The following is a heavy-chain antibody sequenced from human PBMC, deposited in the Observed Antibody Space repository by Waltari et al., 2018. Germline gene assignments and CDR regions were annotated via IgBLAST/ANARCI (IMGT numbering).Heavy chain of an antibody. D-gene: IGHD3-3*01. CDR2: ISYDGSKK. V-gene: IGHV3-30*18. J-gene: IGHJ6*02. CDR3: AKDRSWYDFWSAQSGMDV. Sequence: QVQLVESGGGVVQPGRSLRLSCAASGFTFSSYGMHWVRQAPGKGLEWVAVISYDGSKKYYADSVKGRFTISRDNSKNTLYLQMNSLRAEDTAVYYCAKDRSWYDFWSAQSGMDVWGQGTTVTVSS. CDR1: GFTFSSYG.